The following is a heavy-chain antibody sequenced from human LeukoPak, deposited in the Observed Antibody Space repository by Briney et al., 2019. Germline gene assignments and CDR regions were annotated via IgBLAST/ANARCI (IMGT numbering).Heavy chain of an antibody. CDR2: INPNSGGT. J-gene: IGHJ6*03. Sequence: ASVKVSCKASGYTFTGYYMHWVRQAPGQGLEWMGWINPNSGGTNYAQKFQGRVTMTRDTSISTAYMELSRLRSEDTAVYYCARICSSTSCNMDVWGKGTTVTVSS. CDR3: ARICSSTSCNMDV. D-gene: IGHD2-2*01. CDR1: GYTFTGYY. V-gene: IGHV1-2*02.